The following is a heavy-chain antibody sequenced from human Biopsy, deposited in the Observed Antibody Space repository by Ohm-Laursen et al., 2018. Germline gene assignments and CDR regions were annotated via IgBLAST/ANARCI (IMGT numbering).Heavy chain of an antibody. CDR3: VRASIFGVATSGFYYYGMDV. D-gene: IGHD3-3*01. Sequence: SLRLSCAASGFTVINNDISWVRQAPGKGLEWASFISSSGVQYHADSVKGRFTISRDNSENTLYLQMNSLRAEDTAVYYCVRASIFGVATSGFYYYGMDVWGQGTTVTVSS. CDR1: GFTVINND. CDR2: ISSSGVQ. V-gene: IGHV3-66*01. J-gene: IGHJ6*02.